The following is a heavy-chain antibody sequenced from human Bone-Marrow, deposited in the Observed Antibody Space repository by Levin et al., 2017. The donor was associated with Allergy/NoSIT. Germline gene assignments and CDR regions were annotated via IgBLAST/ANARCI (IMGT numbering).Heavy chain of an antibody. D-gene: IGHD3-10*01. CDR2: IYSGGST. Sequence: PGGSLRLSCAASGFTVSSNYMSWVRQAPGKGLEWVSVIYSGGSTYYADSVKGRFTISRDNSKNTLYLQMNSLRAEDTAVYYCASLAWPTPLWFGELGWDYWGQGTLVTVSS. V-gene: IGHV3-66*01. CDR3: ASLAWPTPLWFGELGWDY. CDR1: GFTVSSNY. J-gene: IGHJ4*02.